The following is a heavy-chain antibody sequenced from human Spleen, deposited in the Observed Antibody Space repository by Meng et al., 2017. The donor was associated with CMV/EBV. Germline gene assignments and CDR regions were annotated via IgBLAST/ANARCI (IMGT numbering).Heavy chain of an antibody. CDR1: GFTFSSYA. CDR2: ISGSGGIT. D-gene: IGHD3-22*01. Sequence: GESLKISCAASGFTFSSYAMSWVRQAPGKGLEWVSAISGSGGITYYADSVKGRFTISRDNSKNTLYLQMNSLRAEDTAVYYCAKSLYYDSSGYYYHWGQGTLVTVSS. J-gene: IGHJ5*02. V-gene: IGHV3-23*01. CDR3: AKSLYYDSSGYYYH.